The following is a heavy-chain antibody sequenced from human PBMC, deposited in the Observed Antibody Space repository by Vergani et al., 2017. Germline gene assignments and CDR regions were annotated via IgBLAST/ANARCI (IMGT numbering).Heavy chain of an antibody. Sequence: QLQLQESGPGLVKPSETLSLTCTVSGGSISSHYWSWIRQPPGKGLEWIGYIYYSGSTNYNPSLKSRVTISVDTSKNQFSLKLSAVTAADTAVYYCARTYQYCSGGSCYYYGMDVWGQGTTVTVSS. V-gene: IGHV4-59*11. D-gene: IGHD2-15*01. CDR3: ARTYQYCSGGSCYYYGMDV. J-gene: IGHJ6*02. CDR1: GGSISSHY. CDR2: IYYSGST.